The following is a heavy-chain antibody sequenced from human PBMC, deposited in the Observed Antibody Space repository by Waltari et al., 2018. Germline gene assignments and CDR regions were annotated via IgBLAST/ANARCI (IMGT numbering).Heavy chain of an antibody. D-gene: IGHD3-22*01. CDR1: GYSFTRYW. CDR2: IYPGYSDT. CDR3: ARGSGYYSPAFDY. J-gene: IGHJ4*02. Sequence: EVQLVQSGAEVKKPGESRKISGKGSGYSFTRYWIGVVRQMPGKGLEWMGIIYPGYSDTRYSPSFQGQVTISADKSISTAYLQWSSLKASDTAMYYCARGSGYYSPAFDYWGQGTLVTVSS. V-gene: IGHV5-51*03.